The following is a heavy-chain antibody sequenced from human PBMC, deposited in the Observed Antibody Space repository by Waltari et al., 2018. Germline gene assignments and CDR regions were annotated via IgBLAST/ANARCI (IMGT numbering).Heavy chain of an antibody. V-gene: IGHV4-34*01. Sequence: QVQLQQWGAGLLKPSETLSLTCAVYGGSFSGYYWSWIRQPPGKGLEWIGEINHSGSTNYNPSLKSRVTISVDTSKNQFSLKLSSVTAADTAVYYCARMGRRLGYAFDIWGQGTMVTVSS. CDR3: ARMGRRLGYAFDI. J-gene: IGHJ3*02. D-gene: IGHD6-25*01. CDR2: INHSGST. CDR1: GGSFSGYY.